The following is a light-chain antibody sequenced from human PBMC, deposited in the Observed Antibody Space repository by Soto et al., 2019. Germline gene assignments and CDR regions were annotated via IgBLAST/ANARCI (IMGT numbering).Light chain of an antibody. Sequence: DIQMTQSPSSLSASARDRVTITCRASQSISKYLNWYQQKPGRAPKLLIYAASSLQTGVPSRFSGSGSGTDFTLTIDSLQPEDFAIYYCQQTYSAPYTFGPGNTLE. J-gene: IGKJ2*01. V-gene: IGKV1-39*01. CDR3: QQTYSAPYT. CDR1: QSISKY. CDR2: AAS.